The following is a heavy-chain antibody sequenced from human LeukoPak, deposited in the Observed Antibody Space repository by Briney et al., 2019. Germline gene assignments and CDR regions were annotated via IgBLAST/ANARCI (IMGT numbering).Heavy chain of an antibody. CDR2: IYPGDSDT. V-gene: IGHV5-51*01. J-gene: IGHJ4*02. Sequence: GESLKISCKVSGYSFATYWIGWVRQMPGKGLEWMGIIYPGDSDTRYSPSFQGQVTISADKSISTAYLQWSSLKASDTAMYYCARRGVADAFDYWGQGTLVTVSS. D-gene: IGHD6-19*01. CDR1: GYSFATYW. CDR3: ARRGVADAFDY.